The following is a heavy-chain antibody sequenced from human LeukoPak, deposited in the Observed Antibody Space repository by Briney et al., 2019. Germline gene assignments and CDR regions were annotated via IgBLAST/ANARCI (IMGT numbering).Heavy chain of an antibody. CDR3: ARDLGWFGELEGPTDY. CDR2: ISAYNGNT. V-gene: IGHV1-18*01. D-gene: IGHD3-10*01. CDR1: GYTFTSYG. J-gene: IGHJ4*02. Sequence: GASVKVSCKASGYTFTSYGISWVRQAPGQGLEWMGWISAYNGNTNYAQKLQGRVTMTTDTSTSTAYMELRSLRSDDTAVYYCARDLGWFGELEGPTDYWGQGTLVTVSS.